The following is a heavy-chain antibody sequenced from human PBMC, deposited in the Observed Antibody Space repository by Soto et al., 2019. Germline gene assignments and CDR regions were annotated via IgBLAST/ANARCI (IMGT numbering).Heavy chain of an antibody. J-gene: IGHJ5*02. V-gene: IGHV4-59*01. CDR1: GGSISSYY. CDR3: ARDGPTAEGGWFDP. D-gene: IGHD6-13*01. CDR2: IYYSGST. Sequence: PSETLSLTCTVSGGSISSYYWSWIRQPPGKGLEWIGYIYYSGSTNYNPSLKSRVTISVDTSKNQFSLKLSSVTAADKAVYYCARDGPTAEGGWFDPWGQGTLVTVSS.